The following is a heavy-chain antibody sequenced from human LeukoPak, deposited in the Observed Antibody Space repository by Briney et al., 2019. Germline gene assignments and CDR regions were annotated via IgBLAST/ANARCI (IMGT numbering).Heavy chain of an antibody. V-gene: IGHV3-48*03. CDR1: GFTLSSDE. J-gene: IGHJ6*02. Sequence: PGGSLRLSRAASGFTLSSDEMNGVRQAPGKGVEWVSYISSSGSTIYYADSVKGRFTISRDNSKTTLYLQMNSLRTEDTAVYFCAREAAVGDDYQYGMDVWGQGTTVTVAS. CDR3: AREAAVGDDYQYGMDV. D-gene: IGHD4-17*01. CDR2: ISSSGSTI.